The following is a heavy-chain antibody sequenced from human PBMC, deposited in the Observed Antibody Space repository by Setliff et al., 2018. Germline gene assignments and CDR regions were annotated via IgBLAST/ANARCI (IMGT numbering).Heavy chain of an antibody. CDR3: RYWSGYYNNDY. CDR1: GGSFTNYY. CDR2: INHSGST. D-gene: IGHD3-3*01. J-gene: IGHJ4*02. V-gene: IGHV4-34*01. Sequence: SETLSLTCTVYGGSFTNYYWGRIRQSPGKGLEWIGEINHSGSTNYNPSLKSRLTISVDASTNQFSLKLYSVTAADTAVYYCRYWSGYYNNDYWGQGTLVTVSS.